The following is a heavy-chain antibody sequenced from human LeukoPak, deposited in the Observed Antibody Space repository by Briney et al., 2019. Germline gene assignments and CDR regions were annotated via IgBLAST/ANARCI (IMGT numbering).Heavy chain of an antibody. CDR3: ARYPGAISSTRYYYMDV. CDR1: GFTFSSYW. CDR2: IKQDGSEK. J-gene: IGHJ6*03. Sequence: PGGSLRLSCAASGFTFSSYWMSWVRQAPGKGLEWVTNIKQDGSEKYYVDSVKGRFTISRDNAKNSLYLQMNSLRAEDTAVYYCARYPGAISSTRYYYMDVWGKGTTVTVSS. V-gene: IGHV3-7*01. D-gene: IGHD2-2*01.